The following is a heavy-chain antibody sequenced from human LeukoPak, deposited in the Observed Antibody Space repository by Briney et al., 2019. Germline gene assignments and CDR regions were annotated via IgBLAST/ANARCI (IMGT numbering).Heavy chain of an antibody. J-gene: IGHJ4*02. CDR2: IYPGDSDT. V-gene: IGHV5-51*01. CDR1: GYSFTSYW. CDR3: ARRARPYYDILHLDY. Sequence: PGESLKISCKGSGYSFTSYWIGCVRQMPGKGLEGMGIIYPGDSDTRYTPTFQGQVTISADKSISTAYLQWSSLKASDTAMYYCARRARPYYDILHLDYWGQGTLVTVSS. D-gene: IGHD3-9*01.